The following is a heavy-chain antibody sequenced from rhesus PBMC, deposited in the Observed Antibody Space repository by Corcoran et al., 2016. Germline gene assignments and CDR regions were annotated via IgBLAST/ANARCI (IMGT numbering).Heavy chain of an antibody. V-gene: IGHV4-122*02. CDR2: ITYSGST. Sequence: QVQLQESGPGLVKPSETLSLTCAVSGYSISSGYYWSWIRPPPGKGLEWVGDITYSGSTSYNPSLKSRVTISRDTSKNQFSLKLSSVTAADTAVYYCARGYSSGWYYFDYWGQGVLVTVSS. D-gene: IGHD6-31*01. J-gene: IGHJ4*01. CDR3: ARGYSSGWYYFDY. CDR1: GYSISSGYY.